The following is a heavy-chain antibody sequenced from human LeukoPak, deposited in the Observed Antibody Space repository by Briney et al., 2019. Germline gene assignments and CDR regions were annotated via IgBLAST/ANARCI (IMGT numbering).Heavy chain of an antibody. V-gene: IGHV4-34*01. CDR1: GGSFSGYY. CDR2: INHSGST. CDR3: ARGPCYPRRSSSTSCYYLL. J-gene: IGHJ4*02. Sequence: SETLSLTCAVYGGSFSGYYWSWIRQPPGKGLEWIGEINHSGSTNYNPSLKSRVTISVDTSKNQFSLKLSSVTAADTAVYYCARGPCYPRRSSSTSCYYLLWGPGTLVTVSS. D-gene: IGHD2-2*01.